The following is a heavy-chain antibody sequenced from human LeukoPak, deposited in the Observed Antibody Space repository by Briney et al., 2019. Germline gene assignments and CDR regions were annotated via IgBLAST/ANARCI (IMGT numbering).Heavy chain of an antibody. V-gene: IGHV3-74*01. CDR2: INSDGSST. Sequence: YPGGSLRLSRAASGFTFSSYLMHWVRQAPGKGLVWVSRINSDGSSTSYADSVKGRFTISRDNAKNTLYLEMNSLRAEDTAVYFCARDLRDYYGSGSYYNALDYWGQGTLVTVSS. D-gene: IGHD3-10*01. CDR1: GFTFSSYL. J-gene: IGHJ4*02. CDR3: ARDLRDYYGSGSYYNALDY.